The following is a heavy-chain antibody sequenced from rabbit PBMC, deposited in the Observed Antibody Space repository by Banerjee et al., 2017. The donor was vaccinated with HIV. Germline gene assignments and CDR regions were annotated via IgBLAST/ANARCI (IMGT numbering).Heavy chain of an antibody. CDR3: GSREKLDL. V-gene: IGHV1S40*01. J-gene: IGHJ4*01. CDR1: GFSLSSYY. Sequence: QSVEESGGGLVQPGGSLKLSCKASGFSLSSYYMSWVRQAPGKGLEWIGCIYVGSSADTYYASWVKSRFTISKTSSTTVTLQMTSLTAADTATYFCGSREKLDLWGPGTLVTVS. CDR2: IYVGSSADT.